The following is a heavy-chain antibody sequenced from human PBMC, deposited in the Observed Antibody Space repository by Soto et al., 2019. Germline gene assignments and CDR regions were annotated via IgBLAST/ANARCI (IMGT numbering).Heavy chain of an antibody. CDR1: GASFGTYY. V-gene: IGHV4-59*01. CDR3: AKEGGGYRFDY. CDR2: IFYSGHL. J-gene: IGHJ4*02. D-gene: IGHD1-26*01. Sequence: QVQLQESGPGLVKPSETLSLTCAVSGASFGTYYWSWIRQPPGKGLEWIGYIFYSGHLKYNPSLMRTLTIPANQSKNQISQRVPAVTAANPAVYYCAKEGGGYRFDYWGQGTLVAVSS.